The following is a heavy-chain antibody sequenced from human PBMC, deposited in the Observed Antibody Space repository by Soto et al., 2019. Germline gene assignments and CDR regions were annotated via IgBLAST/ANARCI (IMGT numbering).Heavy chain of an antibody. CDR3: TTEEYCSSTRCHAAY. D-gene: IGHD2-2*01. Sequence: GGSLRLSCAASGFTFSNAWMNWVRQAPGKGLEWVGRIKSKTDGGTTDYAAPVKGRFTISRDDSKNTLYLQMNSLKTEDTAVYYCTTEEYCSSTRCHAAYWGQGTLVTVSS. J-gene: IGHJ4*02. CDR1: GFTFSNAW. V-gene: IGHV3-15*07. CDR2: IKSKTDGGTT.